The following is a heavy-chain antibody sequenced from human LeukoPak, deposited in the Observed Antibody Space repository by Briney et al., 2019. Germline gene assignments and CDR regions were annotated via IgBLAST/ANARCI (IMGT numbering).Heavy chain of an antibody. J-gene: IGHJ4*02. CDR3: AGDSGSYYFDY. D-gene: IGHD1-26*01. Sequence: ASVKVSCKASGYTFTGYYMHWVRQAPGQGLEWMGWINPNSGGANYAQKLQGRVTMTRDTSISTAYMELSRLRSDDTAVYYCAGDSGSYYFDYWGQGTLVTVSS. CDR2: INPNSGGA. V-gene: IGHV1-2*02. CDR1: GYTFTGYY.